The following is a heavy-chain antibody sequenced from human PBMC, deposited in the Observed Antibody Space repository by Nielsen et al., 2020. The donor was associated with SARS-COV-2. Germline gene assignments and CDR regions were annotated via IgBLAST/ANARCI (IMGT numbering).Heavy chain of an antibody. V-gene: IGHV3-13*04. J-gene: IGHJ4*02. Sequence: GESLKISCAASGFTFSSYDMHWVRQATGKGLEWVSAIGTAGDTYYPGSVKGRFTISRENAKNSLYLQMNSLRAGDTAVYYCARAFSYYDFWSGSKEYYFDYWGQGTLVTASS. CDR1: GFTFSSYD. CDR3: ARAFSYYDFWSGSKEYYFDY. CDR2: IGTAGDT. D-gene: IGHD3-3*01.